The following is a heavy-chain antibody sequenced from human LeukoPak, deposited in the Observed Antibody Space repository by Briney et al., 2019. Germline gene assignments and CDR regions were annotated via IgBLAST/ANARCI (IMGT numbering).Heavy chain of an antibody. J-gene: IGHJ4*02. CDR3: ASAGSGNDY. D-gene: IGHD3-10*01. Sequence: SETLSLTCGVYGGSFSGYYWSWIRQPPGKGLEWIGEINHSGSTNYNPSLRSRVTISVDTSKNQFSLKLSSVTAADTAVYYCASAGSGNDYWGQGTLVTVSS. CDR2: INHSGST. CDR1: GGSFSGYY. V-gene: IGHV4-34*01.